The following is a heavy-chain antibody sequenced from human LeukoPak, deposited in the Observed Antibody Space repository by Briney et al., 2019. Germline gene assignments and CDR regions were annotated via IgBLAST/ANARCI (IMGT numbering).Heavy chain of an antibody. Sequence: PGGSLRLSCAASGFTFSSYAMHWVRQAPGKGLEWGAVISYDGSNKYYADSVKGRFTISRDNSKNTLYLQMNSLRAEDTAVYYCARGYGDSTPIDYWGQGTLVTVSS. CDR3: ARGYGDSTPIDY. J-gene: IGHJ4*02. D-gene: IGHD4-17*01. CDR2: ISYDGSNK. V-gene: IGHV3-30*04. CDR1: GFTFSSYA.